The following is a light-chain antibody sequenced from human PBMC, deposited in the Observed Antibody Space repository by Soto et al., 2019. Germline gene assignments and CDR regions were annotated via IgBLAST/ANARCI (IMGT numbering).Light chain of an antibody. CDR3: SSYTSSSLVV. J-gene: IGLJ2*01. CDR2: EVN. V-gene: IGLV2-14*01. CDR1: SSDVGGYNY. Sequence: QSALTQPASVSGSPGQSITISCTGTSSDVGGYNYVSWYQQHPGKAPKLMIYEVNYRPSGVSTRFSGSKSGNTASLTISGLQAEDEADYYCSSYTSSSLVVFGGGTQLTVL.